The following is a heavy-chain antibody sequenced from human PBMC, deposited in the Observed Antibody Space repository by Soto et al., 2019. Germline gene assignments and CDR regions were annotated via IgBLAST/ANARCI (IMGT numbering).Heavy chain of an antibody. V-gene: IGHV3-30*18. J-gene: IGHJ4*02. D-gene: IGHD2-15*01. CDR1: GFTFSSYG. CDR2: ISYDGSNK. CDR3: AKDLTRWRGSRGSFDY. Sequence: GGSLRLSCAASGFTFSSYGMHWVRQAPGKGLEWVAVISYDGSNKYYADSVKGRFTISRDNSKNTLYLQMNSLRAEDTAVYYCAKDLTRWRGSRGSFDYWGQGTLVTVSS.